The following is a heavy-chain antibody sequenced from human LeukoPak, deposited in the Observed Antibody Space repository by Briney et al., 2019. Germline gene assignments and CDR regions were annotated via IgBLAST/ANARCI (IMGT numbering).Heavy chain of an antibody. V-gene: IGHV3-23*01. CDR1: GFTLRSYA. J-gene: IGHJ4*02. CDR2: ISGSGGST. Sequence: PGGSLRLSCAASGFTLRSYAMRWVGQARGKGEEGVSAISGSGGSTYYADSVKGRFTISRDNSKNTLYLQMNSLRAEDTAVYYCAKGVTDYGDYVPVSLYYFYYWGQGTLVTVSS. D-gene: IGHD4-17*01. CDR3: AKGVTDYGDYVPVSLYYFYY.